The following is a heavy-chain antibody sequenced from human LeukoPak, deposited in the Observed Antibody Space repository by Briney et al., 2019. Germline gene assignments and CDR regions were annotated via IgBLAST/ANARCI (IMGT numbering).Heavy chain of an antibody. CDR2: ISAYNGNT. J-gene: IGHJ6*04. CDR3: ARDGPGQWPAEPKYYYYYYGMDV. D-gene: IGHD6-19*01. V-gene: IGHV1-18*04. Sequence: ASVKVSCKASGYTFTSYGISWVRQAPGQGLEWMGWISAYNGNTNYAQKLQGRVTMTTDTSTSTAYMELRSLRSDDTAVYYCARDGPGQWPAEPKYYYYYYGMDVWGKGTTVTVSS. CDR1: GYTFTSYG.